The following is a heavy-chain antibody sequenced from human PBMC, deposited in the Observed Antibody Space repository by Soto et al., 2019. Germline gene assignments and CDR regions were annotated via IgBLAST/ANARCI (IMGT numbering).Heavy chain of an antibody. CDR3: LRHYAVVLYHFAF. Sequence: SETLSLTGTVSGGSVSSSGNYGGWIRQPPGKGLEWIGSIYYSGSTYYNPSLKSRVTTSVDTSKNQFSLKLSSVTAADTAVYYCLRHYAVVLYHFAFSGLGTLVLGSS. V-gene: IGHV4-39*01. J-gene: IGHJ4*01. CDR1: GGSVSSSGNY. CDR2: IYYSGST. D-gene: IGHD2-15*01.